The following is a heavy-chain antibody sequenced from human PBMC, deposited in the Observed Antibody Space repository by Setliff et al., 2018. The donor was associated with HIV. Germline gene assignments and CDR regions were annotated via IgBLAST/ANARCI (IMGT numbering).Heavy chain of an antibody. V-gene: IGHV4-34*01. CDR1: GVSFSGYY. CDR2: ITHRGIT. D-gene: IGHD2-21*02. Sequence: SETLSLTCAVYGVSFSGYYWSWIRQPPGKGLEWIGEITHRGITNYSPSLKSRVTISLDTSKMQFSRHLTSVTAADTAVYYCATLDPSGGNFLAYWGQGTLVTVSS. J-gene: IGHJ4*02. CDR3: ATLDPSGGNFLAY.